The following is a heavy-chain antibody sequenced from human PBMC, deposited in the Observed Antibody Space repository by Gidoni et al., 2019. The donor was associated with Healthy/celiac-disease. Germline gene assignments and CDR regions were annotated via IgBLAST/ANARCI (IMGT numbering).Heavy chain of an antibody. CDR2: LYHSGST. V-gene: IGHV4-38-2*02. D-gene: IGHD2-2*01. CDR3: ARDGVPAVAGYYYYGMDV. CDR1: GYSISSGYY. J-gene: IGHJ6*02. Sequence: QVQLQESGPGLVKPSETLSLTCAVSGYSISSGYYWGWIRQPPGKGLEWIGSLYHSGSTYYNPSLKSRVTISVDTSKNQFSLKLSSVTAADTAVYYCARDGVPAVAGYYYYGMDVWGQGTTVTVSS.